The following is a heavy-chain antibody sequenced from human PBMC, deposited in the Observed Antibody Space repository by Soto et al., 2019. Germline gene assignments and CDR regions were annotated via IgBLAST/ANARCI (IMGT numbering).Heavy chain of an antibody. CDR2: ISSSSSYI. CDR1: GFTFSSYS. Sequence: GSLRLSCAASGFTFSSYSMNWVRQAPGKGLKWVSSISSSSSYIYYADSVKGRFTISRDNAKNSLYLQMNSLRAEDTAVYYCARVITMVRGVIIPSNWFDPWGQGTLVTVS. CDR3: ARVITMVRGVIIPSNWFDP. V-gene: IGHV3-21*01. D-gene: IGHD3-10*01. J-gene: IGHJ5*02.